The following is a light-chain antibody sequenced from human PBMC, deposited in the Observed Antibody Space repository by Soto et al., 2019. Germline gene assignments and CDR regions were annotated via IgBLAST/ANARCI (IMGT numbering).Light chain of an antibody. CDR1: QSVSSNY. CDR2: GAS. Sequence: VLTKSPGSLSLSQRERATLSCRASQSVSSNYLAWYQQKPGQAPRLLIYGASSRATGIPDRFSGSGSGTDFTLTISRLEPEDFAVYYCQQYGSSPPWTFGQGTKVDIK. CDR3: QQYGSSPPWT. V-gene: IGKV3-20*01. J-gene: IGKJ1*01.